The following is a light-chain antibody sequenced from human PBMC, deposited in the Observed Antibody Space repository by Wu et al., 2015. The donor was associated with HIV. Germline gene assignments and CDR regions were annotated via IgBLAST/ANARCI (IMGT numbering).Light chain of an antibody. CDR1: QSVSGSY. CDR3: QQYGSSPFT. V-gene: IGKV3-20*01. CDR2: GAS. J-gene: IGKJ3*01. Sequence: IVLTQSPGTLSLSPGERATLSCRASQSVSGSYLAWYQQKPGQAPRLLIYGASSRATDIPDRFSGSGSGTDFTLIISRLEPEDFAVYYCQQYGSSPFTFGPGTKWISN.